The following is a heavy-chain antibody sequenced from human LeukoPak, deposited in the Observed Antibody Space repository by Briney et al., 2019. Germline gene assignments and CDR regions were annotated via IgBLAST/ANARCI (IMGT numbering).Heavy chain of an antibody. CDR3: ARVDIAVVPSASFDY. J-gene: IGHJ4*02. CDR2: INHSKTT. D-gene: IGHD2-2*01. Sequence: SETLSLTCGVYGGSFSGYYWSWIRQTPGTGLEWIGEINHSKTTYYNPSLKGRVIVSVDTSKNQFSLELRSVTAADTAVYYCARVDIAVVPSASFDYWGQGTLVTVSS. V-gene: IGHV4-34*01. CDR1: GGSFSGYY.